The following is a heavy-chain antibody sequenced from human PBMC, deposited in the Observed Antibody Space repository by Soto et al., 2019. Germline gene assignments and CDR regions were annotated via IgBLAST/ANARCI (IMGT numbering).Heavy chain of an antibody. D-gene: IGHD3-10*01. Sequence: QVQLVQSGAEVKKPGASVKVSCKVSGYTLTELSMHWVRQAPGKGLEWLGGFDPEDGETIYAQKFQGRVTMTEDTPTDTAYMELSSLRSEDTAVYYCATVGHYYGSGQPGGDYWGQGTLVTVSS. V-gene: IGHV1-24*01. CDR2: FDPEDGET. J-gene: IGHJ4*02. CDR1: GYTLTELS. CDR3: ATVGHYYGSGQPGGDY.